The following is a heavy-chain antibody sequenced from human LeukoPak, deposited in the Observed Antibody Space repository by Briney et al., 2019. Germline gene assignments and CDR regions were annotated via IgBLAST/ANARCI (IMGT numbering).Heavy chain of an antibody. V-gene: IGHV1-8*01. CDR2: IDPNSGNT. Sequence: GGSVKVSCKASGYTFTSYDINWVRQATGQGLEWMGWIDPNSGNTGYAQKFQGRVTMTRNTSISTAYMELSSLRSEDSAVYYCARDGSGAYYGSGSYYYYYYYYDMDFWGKGTTVTVSS. D-gene: IGHD3-10*01. CDR1: GYTFTSYD. J-gene: IGHJ6*03. CDR3: ARDGSGAYYGSGSYYYYYYYYDMDF.